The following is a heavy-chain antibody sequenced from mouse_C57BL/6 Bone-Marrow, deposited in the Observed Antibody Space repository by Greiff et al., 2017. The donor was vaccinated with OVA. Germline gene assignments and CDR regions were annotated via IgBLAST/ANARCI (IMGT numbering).Heavy chain of an antibody. CDR3: ARDNWDWYFDV. Sequence: EVMLVESGGGLVQSGRSLRLSCATSGFTFSDFYMEWVRQAPGKGLEWIAASRNKANDYTTEYSASLKGRFIVSRDTSQSILYLQMNALRAEDTAIYYCARDNWDWYFDVCGTGTTVTVSS. D-gene: IGHD4-1*01. J-gene: IGHJ1*03. V-gene: IGHV7-1*01. CDR2: SRNKANDYTT. CDR1: GFTFSDFY.